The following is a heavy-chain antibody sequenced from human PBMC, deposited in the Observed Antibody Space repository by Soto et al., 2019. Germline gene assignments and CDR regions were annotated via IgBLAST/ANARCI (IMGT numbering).Heavy chain of an antibody. D-gene: IGHD3-3*01. Sequence: QVQLVQSGAEVKKPGSSVKVSCKASGGTFSSYAISWVRQAPGQGLEWMGGIIPIFGTANYAQKFQGRVTMTADKSTSTAYMALSSLRSEDTAVYYCARAAYYCDFWSGLDSFDIWGQGTMVTVSS. V-gene: IGHV1-69*06. CDR1: GGTFSSYA. J-gene: IGHJ3*02. CDR2: IIPIFGTA. CDR3: ARAAYYCDFWSGLDSFDI.